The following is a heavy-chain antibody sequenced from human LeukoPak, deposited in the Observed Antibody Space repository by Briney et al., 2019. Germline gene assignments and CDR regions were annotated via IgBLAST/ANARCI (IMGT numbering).Heavy chain of an antibody. D-gene: IGHD6-6*01. CDR3: ARGKYIVS. Sequence: RSLRLSCAASGFTFSSYAMHWVRQAPGKGLEWVAVISCDGSNKYYADSVKGRFTISRDNSKNTLYLQMNSLRAEDTAVYYCARGKYIVSWGQGTLVTVSS. V-gene: IGHV3-30-3*01. CDR2: ISCDGSNK. CDR1: GFTFSSYA. J-gene: IGHJ4*02.